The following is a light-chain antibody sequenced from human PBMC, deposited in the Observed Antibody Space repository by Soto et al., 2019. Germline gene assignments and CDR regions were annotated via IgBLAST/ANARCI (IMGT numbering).Light chain of an antibody. Sequence: EIAMTQSPGTLSLSPEERATLSXRASQSVSSNYLAWYQQKPGQAPRLXXYGASSRATGIPDRFSGSGSGTDFTLTISRLEPEDFGVYYCQHYGSSRPITFGQGTRLEIK. CDR2: GAS. J-gene: IGKJ5*01. CDR1: QSVSSNY. V-gene: IGKV3-20*01. CDR3: QHYGSSRPIT.